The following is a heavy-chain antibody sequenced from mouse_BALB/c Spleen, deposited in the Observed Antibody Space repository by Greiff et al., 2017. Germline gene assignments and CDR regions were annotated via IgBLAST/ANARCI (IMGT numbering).Heavy chain of an antibody. CDR2: IYPGDGDT. CDR3: ARGRDSWFAY. CDR1: GYAFSSYW. Sequence: QVQLQQSGAELVRPGSSVKISCKVSGYAFSSYWMNWVKQRPGQGLEWIGQIYPGDGDTNYNGKFKGKATLTADKSSSTAYMQLSSLTSEDSAVYFCARGRDSWFAYWGQGTLVTVSA. V-gene: IGHV1-80*01. J-gene: IGHJ3*01.